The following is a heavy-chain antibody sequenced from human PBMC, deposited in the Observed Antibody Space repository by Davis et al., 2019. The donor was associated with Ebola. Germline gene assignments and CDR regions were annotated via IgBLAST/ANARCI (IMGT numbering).Heavy chain of an antibody. CDR1: GYTFTTYG. CDR2: IIPILDIA. V-gene: IGHV1-69*10. J-gene: IGHJ6*03. D-gene: IGHD3-3*01. Sequence: SVKVSCKASGYTFTTYGISWVRQAPGQGLEWMGGIIPILDIANYAQKFQGRVTIIADKSTTTAYMELSSLRSEDTAVYYCARTHYDFWSGNSRTRYYYMDVWGKGTTVTVSS. CDR3: ARTHYDFWSGNSRTRYYYMDV.